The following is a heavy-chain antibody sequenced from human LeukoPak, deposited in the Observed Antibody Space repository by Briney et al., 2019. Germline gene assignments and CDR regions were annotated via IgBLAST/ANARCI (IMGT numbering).Heavy chain of an antibody. Sequence: ASVKVSCMASGYTFTSYYMHWVRQAPGQGLEWMGIINPSGGSTSYAQKFQGRVTMTRDTSTSTVYMELSSLRSEDTAVYYCERGSGSGRAYYYYGMDVWGQGTTVTVSS. CDR2: INPSGGST. D-gene: IGHD3-10*01. J-gene: IGHJ6*02. V-gene: IGHV1-46*01. CDR3: ERGSGSGRAYYYYGMDV. CDR1: GYTFTSYY.